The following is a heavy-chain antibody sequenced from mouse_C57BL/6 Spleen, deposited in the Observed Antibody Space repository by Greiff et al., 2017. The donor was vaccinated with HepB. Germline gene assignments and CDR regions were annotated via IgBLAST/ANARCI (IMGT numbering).Heavy chain of an antibody. J-gene: IGHJ4*01. CDR2: IRSKSNNYAT. CDR3: VRQLYMDY. V-gene: IGHV10-1*01. Sequence: DAGGGLVQPKGSLKLSCAASGFSFNTYAMNWVRQAPGKGLEWVARIRSKSNNYATYYADSVKDRFTISRDDSESMLYLQMNNLKTEDTAMYYCVRQLYMDYWGQGTSVTVSS. CDR1: GFSFNTYA.